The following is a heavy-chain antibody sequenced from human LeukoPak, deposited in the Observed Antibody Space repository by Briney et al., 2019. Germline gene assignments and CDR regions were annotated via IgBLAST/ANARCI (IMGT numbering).Heavy chain of an antibody. Sequence: SETLSLTCTVSGGSISSYYWSWIRQRAGKGLERIGRIYTSGSTNYNPSLKSRVTMSVDTSKNQFSLKLSSVTAADTAVYYCARDTYYYYGSGSYPRPDYWGQGTLVTVSS. D-gene: IGHD3-10*01. V-gene: IGHV4-4*07. CDR3: ARDTYYYYGSGSYPRPDY. CDR2: IYTSGST. J-gene: IGHJ4*02. CDR1: GGSISSYY.